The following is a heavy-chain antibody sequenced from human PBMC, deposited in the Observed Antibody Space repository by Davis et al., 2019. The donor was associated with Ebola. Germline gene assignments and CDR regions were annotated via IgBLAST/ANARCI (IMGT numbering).Heavy chain of an antibody. J-gene: IGHJ4*02. CDR2: IKEDGSVK. CDR3: ARDPAFSSFDY. CDR1: GFTFGTYW. V-gene: IGHV3-7*03. Sequence: GESLKISCAASGFTFGTYWMSWVRQAPGKGLEFVANIKEDGSVKNYVDSVKGRFTISRDNAKNSLFLQMNSLRAEDTAVYYCARDPAFSSFDYWGQGALVTVSS. D-gene: IGHD6-6*01.